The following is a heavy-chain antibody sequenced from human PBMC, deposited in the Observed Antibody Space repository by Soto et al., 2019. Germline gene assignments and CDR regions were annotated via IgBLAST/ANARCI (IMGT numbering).Heavy chain of an antibody. J-gene: IGHJ4*02. CDR3: ARPPYDSSGYYPN. V-gene: IGHV3-72*01. CDR2: TRNKANSYNT. D-gene: IGHD3-22*01. Sequence: EVQLVESGGGLVQPGGSLRLSCAASGFTFSDHYMDWVRQTPGKGLEWVGRTRNKANSYNTEYAASVKGRFTISRDDSKNSLYLQMNSLKTEDTAVYYCARPPYDSSGYYPNWGQGTLVTVSS. CDR1: GFTFSDHY.